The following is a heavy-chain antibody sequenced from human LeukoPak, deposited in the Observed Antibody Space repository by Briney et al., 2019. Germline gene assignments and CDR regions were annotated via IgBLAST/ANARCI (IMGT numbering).Heavy chain of an antibody. J-gene: IGHJ4*02. CDR1: GFTFSSYG. CDR2: ISGSGDST. D-gene: IGHD1-26*01. Sequence: GGSLRLSCAASGFTFSSYGMTWVRQAPGKGLEWVSTISGSGDSTYYPDSVEGRFTISRDNSKNTLYLQMNSLGAEDTAVYYCAKARSFSYQYYFDYWGQGTLSPSPQ. CDR3: AKARSFSYQYYFDY. V-gene: IGHV3-23*01.